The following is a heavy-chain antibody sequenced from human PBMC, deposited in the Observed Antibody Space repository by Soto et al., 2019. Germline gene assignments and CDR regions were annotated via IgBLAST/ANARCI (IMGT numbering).Heavy chain of an antibody. Sequence: EVRLLESGGGLVQPGGSLRLSCAASRFTFRLYAMSWVRQAPGKGLEWVSGISGGGGRIYYADSVKGRFIISRDNSKDTLSLQMNSLKAEDTAVYYCAKSMWGDWNDADPGFWFASWGQGTLVTVSS. CDR1: RFTFRLYA. CDR2: ISGGGGRI. D-gene: IGHD1-1*01. V-gene: IGHV3-23*01. J-gene: IGHJ5*01. CDR3: AKSMWGDWNDADPGFWFAS.